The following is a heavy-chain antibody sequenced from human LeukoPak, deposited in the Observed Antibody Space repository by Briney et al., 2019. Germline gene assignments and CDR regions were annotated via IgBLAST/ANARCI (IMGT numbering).Heavy chain of an antibody. CDR2: ISSSSSYI. J-gene: IGHJ4*02. CDR3: AKGAVSVPRGTDYFDY. Sequence: GGSLRLSCAASGFTFSSYSMNWVRQAPGKGLEWVSSISSSSSYIYYADSVKGRFTISRDNAKNSLYLQMNSLRAEDTAVYYCAKGAVSVPRGTDYFDYWGQGTLVTVSS. V-gene: IGHV3-21*01. CDR1: GFTFSSYS. D-gene: IGHD3-16*01.